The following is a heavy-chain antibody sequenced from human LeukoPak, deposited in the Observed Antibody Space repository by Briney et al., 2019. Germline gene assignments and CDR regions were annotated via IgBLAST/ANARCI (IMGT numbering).Heavy chain of an antibody. D-gene: IGHD3-22*01. V-gene: IGHV4-4*02. CDR3: AGLVGRYSSGLYYYYFDY. J-gene: IGHJ4*02. CDR1: GDSINSLDL. Sequence: SETLSLTCTVSGDSINSLDLWSWARQPPGKGLEWIGEMYLSGTAHSNPSVKSRVTISIDKSKNQFFLNLSSVTAADTAVYYCAGLVGRYSSGLYYYYFDYWGQGTLVTVSS. CDR2: MYLSGTA.